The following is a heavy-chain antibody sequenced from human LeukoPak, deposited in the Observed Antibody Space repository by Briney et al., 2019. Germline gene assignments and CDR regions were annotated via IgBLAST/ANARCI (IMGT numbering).Heavy chain of an antibody. D-gene: IGHD6-13*01. J-gene: IGHJ4*02. CDR2: ISYDGSNK. CDR3: AKTGLAAAGLDY. Sequence: SGGSLRLSCAASGFTFSSYGMHWVRQAPGKGLEWVAVISYDGSNKYYADSVKGRFTISRDNSKNTLYLQMNSLRAEDTAVYYCAKTGLAAAGLDYWGQGTLVTVSS. V-gene: IGHV3-30*18. CDR1: GFTFSSYG.